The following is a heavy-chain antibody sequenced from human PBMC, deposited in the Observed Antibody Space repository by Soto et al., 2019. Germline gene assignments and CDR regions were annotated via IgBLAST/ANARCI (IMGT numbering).Heavy chain of an antibody. CDR2: ISTSDGNT. J-gene: IGHJ3*02. CDR3: ARWAFASNDWYFCALDI. Sequence: QVQLVQSGPEVKKPGASVKVSCKASGYTFSNFGISWVRQAPGQGPEWMGWISTSDGNTNYAQRLHERVTMTTDTSTTTAYMELRSLTFEDTAGYYCARWAFASNDWYFCALDIWGQGTLVTVSS. CDR1: GYTFSNFG. V-gene: IGHV1-18*04. D-gene: IGHD2-21*01.